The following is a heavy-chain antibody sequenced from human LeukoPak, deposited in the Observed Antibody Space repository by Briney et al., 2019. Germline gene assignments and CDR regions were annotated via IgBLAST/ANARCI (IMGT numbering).Heavy chain of an antibody. CDR2: ISSSSSYI. J-gene: IGHJ4*02. Sequence: PGGSLRLSCAASGFTFSTYSMKWVRQAPGKGLEWVSSISSSSSYIYYADSVKGRFTISRDNAKNSLYLQMNSLRAEDTAVYYCARDWGGHCSGGSCYPGYWGQGTLVTVSS. D-gene: IGHD2-15*01. CDR1: GFTFSTYS. CDR3: ARDWGGHCSGGSCYPGY. V-gene: IGHV3-21*01.